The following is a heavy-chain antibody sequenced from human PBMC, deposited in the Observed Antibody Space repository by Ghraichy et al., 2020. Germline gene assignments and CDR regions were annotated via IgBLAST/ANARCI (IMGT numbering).Heavy chain of an antibody. V-gene: IGHV3-23*01. Sequence: GGSLRLSCAASGFIFTCCAMTWVRQAPGKGLEWVSIINDNAGTTYYADSVKGRFTISRDNSKNTLYLQMNSLRAEDTAIYFCAQMAGYLVQEYYFDSWGQGTLVTVSS. D-gene: IGHD5-24*01. CDR2: INDNAGTT. CDR1: GFIFTCCA. J-gene: IGHJ4*02. CDR3: AQMAGYLVQEYYFDS.